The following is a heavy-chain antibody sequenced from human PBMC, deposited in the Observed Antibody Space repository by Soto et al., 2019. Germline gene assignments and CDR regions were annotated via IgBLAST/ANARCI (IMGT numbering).Heavy chain of an antibody. CDR3: ARVWVDDSSGYYYETFDY. J-gene: IGHJ4*02. D-gene: IGHD3-22*01. CDR1: GGTITCSY. Sequence: PSETLALTRRVSGGTITCSYLRWIRQSARKGLEWLGYVYYTGSTNYSPSHKSPVSISVDTSKNQFSLKLSSVTAADTAVYYCARVWVDDSSGYYYETFDYWGQGTLVTVSS. V-gene: IGHV4-59*01. CDR2: VYYTGST.